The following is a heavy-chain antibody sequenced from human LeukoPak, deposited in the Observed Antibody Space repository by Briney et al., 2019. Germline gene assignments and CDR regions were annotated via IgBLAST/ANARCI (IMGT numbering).Heavy chain of an antibody. J-gene: IGHJ6*02. D-gene: IGHD2-2*01. Sequence: GRSLRLSCAASGVTFDGGAMHWGRQGPGKGLGLVSGGSWNSGSIGYADSVKGRFTISRDNAKNSLYLQMNSLRAEDTALYYCAKDRAVPAAKDDYYYGMDVWGQGTTVTVSS. V-gene: IGHV3-9*01. CDR3: AKDRAVPAAKDDYYYGMDV. CDR2: GSWNSGSI. CDR1: GVTFDGGA.